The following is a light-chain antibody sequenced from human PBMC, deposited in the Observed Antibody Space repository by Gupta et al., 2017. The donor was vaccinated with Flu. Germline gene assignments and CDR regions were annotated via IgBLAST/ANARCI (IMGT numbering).Light chain of an antibody. CDR2: GAS. J-gene: IGKJ1*01. V-gene: IGKV3-20*01. Sequence: ALTQSPGTLSLSPGERATLSCRASQSVSSNYLAWYQQKPGQAPRLLIYGASSRATGIPDRFSGSGSGTDFTLTISRLEPEDFAVYYCQQYGSSPLTFGQGTKVEIK. CDR3: QQYGSSPLT. CDR1: QSVSSNY.